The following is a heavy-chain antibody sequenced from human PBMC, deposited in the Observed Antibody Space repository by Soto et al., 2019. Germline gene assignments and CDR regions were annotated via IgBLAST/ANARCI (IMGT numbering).Heavy chain of an antibody. J-gene: IGHJ5*02. CDR1: GDSVSSNSAA. Sequence: SQTLSLTCAISGDSVSSNSAAWNLIRQSPSRGLEWLGRTYYRSKWYNDYAVSVKSRITINPDTSKNQFSLQLNSVTPEDTAVYYCARESQYCSGGSCYPNWFDPWGQGTLVTVSS. CDR3: ARESQYCSGGSCYPNWFDP. D-gene: IGHD2-15*01. V-gene: IGHV6-1*01. CDR2: TYYRSKWYN.